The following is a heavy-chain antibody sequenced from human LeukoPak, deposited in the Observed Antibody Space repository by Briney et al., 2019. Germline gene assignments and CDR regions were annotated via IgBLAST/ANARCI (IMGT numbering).Heavy chain of an antibody. J-gene: IGHJ4*02. D-gene: IGHD3-10*01. CDR2: INSEGSGT. Sequence: GGSLRLSCVASGFTFSSYWMHWVRHAPGKGLMWVSRINSEGSGTSYAASVKGRFTISRDNANNTLYLQMNSLRAEDTAVYYCARPYYSGSGYYSRWGQGTLVAVSS. CDR3: ARPYYSGSGYYSR. CDR1: GFTFSSYW. V-gene: IGHV3-74*01.